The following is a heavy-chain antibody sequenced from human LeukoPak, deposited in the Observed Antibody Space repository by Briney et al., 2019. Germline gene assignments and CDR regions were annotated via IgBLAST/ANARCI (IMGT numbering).Heavy chain of an antibody. V-gene: IGHV3-30*02. Sequence: PGGSLRLSCAVSGFNFSNYGMHWVRQAPGRGLEWVTFIRYDGSNTYNADSVKGRFSIFRDNSKNTLYLQMNGLRTEDTAVYFCGRDPRYSSSWHSGDYWGQGSLVIVSS. CDR3: GRDPRYSSSWHSGDY. CDR1: GFNFSNYG. CDR2: IRYDGSNT. D-gene: IGHD6-13*01. J-gene: IGHJ4*02.